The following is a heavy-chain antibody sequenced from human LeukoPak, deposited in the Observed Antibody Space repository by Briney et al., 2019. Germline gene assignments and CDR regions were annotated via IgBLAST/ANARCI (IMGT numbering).Heavy chain of an antibody. Sequence: GRSLRLSCAASGFTFSSYGMHWVRQAPGKGLEWVSAISGSGGSTYYADSVKGRFTISRDNSKNTLYLQMNSLRAEDTGVYYCAKGSGYYPEYFQHWGQGTLVTVSS. CDR2: ISGSGGST. CDR1: GFTFSSYG. V-gene: IGHV3-23*01. CDR3: AKGSGYYPEYFQH. D-gene: IGHD3-22*01. J-gene: IGHJ1*01.